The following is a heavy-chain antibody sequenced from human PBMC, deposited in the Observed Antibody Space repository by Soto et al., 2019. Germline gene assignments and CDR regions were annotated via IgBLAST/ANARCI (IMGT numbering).Heavy chain of an antibody. CDR3: ASFPRIATQEIDY. V-gene: IGHV1-69*01. D-gene: IGHD6-13*01. CDR2: IIPIFGTA. J-gene: IGHJ4*02. Sequence: QVQLVQSGAEVKKPGSSVKVSCKASGGTFSSYAISWVRQAPGQGLEWMGGIIPIFGTANYAQKFQGRVTIAAAESTSTAYMELSSMRAEDTAVYYCASFPRIATQEIDYWGQGTLVTVSS. CDR1: GGTFSSYA.